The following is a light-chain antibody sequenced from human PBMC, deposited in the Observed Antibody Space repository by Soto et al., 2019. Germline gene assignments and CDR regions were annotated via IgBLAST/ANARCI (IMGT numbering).Light chain of an antibody. CDR1: SSDVGGYNY. CDR3: SSYTTTDTYV. V-gene: IGLV2-14*01. Sequence: QSALTQPASVSGSPGQSITISCTGTSSDVGGYNYVSWSQQHPGKAPKLIIYEVSNRPSGVSSRFSGSKSGNTASLTISGLQAEDEADYYCSSYTTTDTYVFGTGTKVTVL. J-gene: IGLJ1*01. CDR2: EVS.